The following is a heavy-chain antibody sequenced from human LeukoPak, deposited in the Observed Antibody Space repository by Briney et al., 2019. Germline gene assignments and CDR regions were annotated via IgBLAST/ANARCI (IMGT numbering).Heavy chain of an antibody. J-gene: IGHJ3*02. Sequence: GGSLRLSCAASGFTFSSYGMHWVRQAPGKGLEWVAVVSFDGNNKYYADSVKGRFTISRDNAKNSLYLQMNSLRAEDTAVYYCARGGTMMSYAFDIWGQGTMVTVSS. CDR2: VSFDGNNK. D-gene: IGHD3-22*01. CDR1: GFTFSSYG. CDR3: ARGGTMMSYAFDI. V-gene: IGHV3-30*12.